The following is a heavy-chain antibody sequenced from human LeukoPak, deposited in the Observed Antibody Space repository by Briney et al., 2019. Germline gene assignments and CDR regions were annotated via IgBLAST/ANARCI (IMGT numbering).Heavy chain of an antibody. CDR1: GYTFTGYY. CDR3: ARGHYDILTGYYSFDY. CDR2: INPNSGGT. V-gene: IGHV1-2*02. Sequence: PSVKVCCKASGYTFTGYYMHWVRQAPGQGLEWMGWINPNSGGTNYAQKFQGRVTMTRDTSISTAYMELSRLRSDDTAVYYCARGHYDILTGYYSFDYWGQGTLVSVSS. J-gene: IGHJ4*02. D-gene: IGHD3-9*01.